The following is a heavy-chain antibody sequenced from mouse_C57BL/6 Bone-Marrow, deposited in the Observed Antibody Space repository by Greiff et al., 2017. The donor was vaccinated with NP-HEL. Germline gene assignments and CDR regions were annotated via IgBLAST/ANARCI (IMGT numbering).Heavy chain of an antibody. CDR1: GYTFTSYW. CDR2: IYPSDSET. D-gene: IGHD2-3*01. CDR3: ARDDGYYPYYAMDY. J-gene: IGHJ4*01. V-gene: IGHV1-61*01. Sequence: QVQLQQPGAELVRPGSSVKLSCKASGYTFTSYWMDWVKQRPGQGLEWIGNIYPSDSETHYNQKFKDKATLTVDKSSSTAYMQLSSLTSEDSAVYYGARDDGYYPYYAMDYWGQGTAVTVSA.